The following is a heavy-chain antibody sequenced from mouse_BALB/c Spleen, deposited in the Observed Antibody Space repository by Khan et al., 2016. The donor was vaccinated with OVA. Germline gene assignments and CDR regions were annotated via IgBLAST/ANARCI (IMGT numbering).Heavy chain of an antibody. CDR3: ARLAYYYGSGRFAY. CDR2: VSTGGHYT. Sequence: VQLKESGGDVVKPGGSLKLSCAASGFTFSTYGMSWVRQTPDKRLEWVATVSTGGHYTYYPDTVKGRFTISRDNAKNTPYLQMNSLKSEDTAMFYCARLAYYYGSGRFAYWGQGTLVTVSA. D-gene: IGHD1-1*01. CDR1: GFTFSTYG. J-gene: IGHJ3*01. V-gene: IGHV5-6*01.